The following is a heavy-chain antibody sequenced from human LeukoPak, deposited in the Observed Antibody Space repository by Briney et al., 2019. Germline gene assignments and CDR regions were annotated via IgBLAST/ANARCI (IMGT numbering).Heavy chain of an antibody. CDR1: GYTFTSYG. CDR3: ARVRGYYYGSGSYLGHYYYMDV. J-gene: IGHJ6*03. CDR2: ISAYNGNT. V-gene: IGHV1-18*01. Sequence: ASVKVSRKASGYTFTSYGISWVRQAPGQGLEWMGWISAYNGNTNYAQKLQGRVTMTTDTSTSTAYMELRSLRSDDTAVYYCARVRGYYYGSGSYLGHYYYMDVWGKGTTVTVSS. D-gene: IGHD3-10*01.